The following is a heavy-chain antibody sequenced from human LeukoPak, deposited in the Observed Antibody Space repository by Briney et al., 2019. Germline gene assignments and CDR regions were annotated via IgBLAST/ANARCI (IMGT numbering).Heavy chain of an antibody. Sequence: SETLSLTCTVSSGSISTSNYYWGWVRQPPGKALEWIGNIFYSGSTYYSPSLKSRVTISLDTSRNQFSLKLNSVTAADTAVYYCARAGYGDSDFDYWGQGTLVTVSS. CDR1: SGSISTSNYY. V-gene: IGHV4-39*07. CDR3: ARAGYGDSDFDY. CDR2: IFYSGST. D-gene: IGHD4-17*01. J-gene: IGHJ4*02.